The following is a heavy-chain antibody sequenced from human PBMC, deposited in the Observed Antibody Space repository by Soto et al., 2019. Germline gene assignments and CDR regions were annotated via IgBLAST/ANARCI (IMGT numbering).Heavy chain of an antibody. CDR1: GFTFSSYG. J-gene: IGHJ3*02. V-gene: IGHV3-30*18. D-gene: IGHD4-17*01. CDR2: ISYDGSNK. Sequence: QVQLVESGGGVVQPGRSLRLSCAASGFTFSSYGMHWVRQAPGKGLEWVAVISYDGSNKYYADSVKGRFTISRDNSKNTLYLQMNSLRDEDTAVYYCAKDSGDNYGGANGPDAFDIWGQGTMVTVSS. CDR3: AKDSGDNYGGANGPDAFDI.